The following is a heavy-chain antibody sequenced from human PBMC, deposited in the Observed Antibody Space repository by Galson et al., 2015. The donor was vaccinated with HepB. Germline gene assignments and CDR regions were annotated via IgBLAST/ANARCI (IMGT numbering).Heavy chain of an antibody. D-gene: IGHD3-16*01. CDR1: GFIFSSSW. CDR2: INRDGSTT. CDR3: ARGDGGHFDY. V-gene: IGHV3-74*01. Sequence: SLRLSCAASGFIFSSSWMHWVRQAPGEGLVWVSRINRDGSTTNYADSVKGRFTISRDNGKNTLYSQMNSLRAEDTAVYYCARGDGGHFDYWGQGTLVTVSS. J-gene: IGHJ4*02.